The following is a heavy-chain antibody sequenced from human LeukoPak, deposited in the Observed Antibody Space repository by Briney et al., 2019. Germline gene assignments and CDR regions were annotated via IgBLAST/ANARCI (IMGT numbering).Heavy chain of an antibody. Sequence: GGSLRLSCAASGFTFSSYAMSWVRQAPGKGLEWVSSISSSSSYIYYADSVKGRFTISRDNAKNSLYLQMNSLRAEDTAVYYCARRDGYTSLGDYWGQGTLVTVSS. V-gene: IGHV3-21*01. CDR1: GFTFSSYA. J-gene: IGHJ4*02. CDR3: ARRDGYTSLGDY. D-gene: IGHD5-24*01. CDR2: ISSSSSYI.